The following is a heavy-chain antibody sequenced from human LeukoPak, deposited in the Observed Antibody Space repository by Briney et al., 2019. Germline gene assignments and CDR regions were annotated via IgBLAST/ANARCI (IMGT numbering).Heavy chain of an antibody. Sequence: GGSLTLSCAASGFTFSTYWIHWVRQAPGKGLVWVSRINYADSGEDRIRHSRDHAKNTVSLQMNSLRPEDTGVYYCARAPSEICGYYPEYRRHGAQGTLVTVSS. D-gene: IGHD3-22*01. CDR3: ARAPSEICGYYPEYRRH. V-gene: IGHV3-74*01. J-gene: IGHJ1*01. CDR2: I. CDR1: GFTFSTYW.